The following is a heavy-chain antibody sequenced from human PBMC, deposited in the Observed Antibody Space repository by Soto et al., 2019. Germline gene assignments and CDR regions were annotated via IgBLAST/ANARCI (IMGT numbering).Heavy chain of an antibody. V-gene: IGHV3-23*01. J-gene: IGHJ4*02. Sequence: AVRCISKAPGKGLEWVSAISGSGGSTYYADSVKGRFTISRDNSKNTLYLQMNSLRAEDTAVYYCAKVKGYVGPCVYWGQGTLVTVSS. CDR1: A. D-gene: IGHD5-12*01. CDR2: ISGSGGST. CDR3: AKVKGYVGPCVY.